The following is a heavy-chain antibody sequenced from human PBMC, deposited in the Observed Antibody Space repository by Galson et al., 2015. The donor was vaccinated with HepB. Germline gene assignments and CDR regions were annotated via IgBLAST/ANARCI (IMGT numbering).Heavy chain of an antibody. CDR2: IIPIFGTA. J-gene: IGHJ4*02. D-gene: IGHD3-16*01. CDR1: GGTFSSYA. V-gene: IGHV1-69*06. Sequence: SVKVSCKASGGTFSSYAISWVRQAPGQGLEWMGGIIPIFGTANYAQKFQGRVTITADKSTSTAYMELSSLRSEDTAVYYCACTRRAYRFIDYWGQGTLVTVSS. CDR3: ACTRRAYRFIDY.